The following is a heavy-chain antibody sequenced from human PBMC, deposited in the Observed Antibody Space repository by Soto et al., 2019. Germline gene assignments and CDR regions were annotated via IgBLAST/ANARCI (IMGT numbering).Heavy chain of an antibody. CDR1: GGSFSGYY. J-gene: IGHJ4*02. CDR2: INHSGST. D-gene: IGHD3-22*01. Sequence: SETLSLTCAVYGGSFSGYYWSWIRQPPGKGLEWIGEINHSGSTNYNPSLKSRVTISVDTSKNQFSLKLSSVTAADTAVYYCARGRGYYDSSGYYYWGQGTLVTVSS. CDR3: ARGRGYYDSSGYYY. V-gene: IGHV4-34*01.